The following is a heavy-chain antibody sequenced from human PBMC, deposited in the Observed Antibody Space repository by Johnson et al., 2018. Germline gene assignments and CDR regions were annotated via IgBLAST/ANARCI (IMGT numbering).Heavy chain of an antibody. Sequence: RLGESGGGLVQPGRSLGLSCAASGFTFDDYAMHWVRLAPGEGLAGVPGIGRNSGSIGEADFVKGRFTTSRNKGKNSLYLQMNSLRAEGTALYYCAKGDSSSSAAYGMAGWGQGTTVTVSS. D-gene: IGHD6-6*01. CDR2: IGRNSGSI. CDR1: GFTFDDYA. J-gene: IGHJ6*02. CDR3: AKGDSSSSAAYGMAG. V-gene: IGHV3-9*01.